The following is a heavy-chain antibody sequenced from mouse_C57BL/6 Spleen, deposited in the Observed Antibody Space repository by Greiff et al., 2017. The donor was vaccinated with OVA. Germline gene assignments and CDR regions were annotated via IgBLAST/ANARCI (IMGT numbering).Heavy chain of an antibody. V-gene: IGHV12-3*01. Sequence: VQVVESGPGLVKPSQSLFLTCSITGFPITSGYYWIWIRQSPGKPLEWMGYITHSGETFYNPSLQSPISITRETSKNQFFLQLNSVTTEDTAMYYCAGDPLGGYFDVWGTGTTVTVSS. CDR3: AGDPLGGYFDV. CDR1: GFPITSGYY. CDR2: ITHSGET. D-gene: IGHD3-1*01. J-gene: IGHJ1*03.